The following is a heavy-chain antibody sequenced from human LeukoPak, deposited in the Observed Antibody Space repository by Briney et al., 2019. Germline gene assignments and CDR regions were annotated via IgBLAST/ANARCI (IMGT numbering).Heavy chain of an antibody. CDR2: IVWNSGSI. CDR3: AKATRTGYCSGGSCYYYYMDV. J-gene: IGHJ6*03. CDR1: GFPFDDYA. Sequence: SLRLSCAASGFPFDDYAMHWVRQAPGKGLEWVSGIVWNSGSISYADSVRGRFTISRDNAKNSLYLQMNSLRAEDTALYYCAKATRTGYCSGGSCYYYYMDVWGKGTTVTVSS. D-gene: IGHD2-15*01. V-gene: IGHV3-9*01.